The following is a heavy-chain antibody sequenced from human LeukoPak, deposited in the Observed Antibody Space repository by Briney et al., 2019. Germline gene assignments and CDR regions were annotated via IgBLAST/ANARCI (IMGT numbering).Heavy chain of an antibody. CDR3: ARADDYGDYR. CDR2: ISYDGSNK. CDR1: GFTFSSYA. D-gene: IGHD4-17*01. Sequence: PGGSLRLSCAASGFTFSSYAMSRVRQAPGKGLEWVAVISYDGSNKYYADSVKGRFTISRDNSKNTLYLQMNSLRAEDTAVYYCARADDYGDYRWGQGTLVTVSS. J-gene: IGHJ5*02. V-gene: IGHV3-30-3*01.